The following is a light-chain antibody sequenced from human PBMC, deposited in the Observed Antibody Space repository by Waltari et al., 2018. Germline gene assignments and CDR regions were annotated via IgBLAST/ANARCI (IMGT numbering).Light chain of an antibody. CDR3: QQLNSYPLT. CDR1: QVISSY. CDR2: AAS. Sequence: IQLTQSPSSLSASVADRVTITCRASQVISSYLAWYQQQPGEAPKLLIYAASTLQSLVPSRFSGSGSGTDFTLTISSLQPEDFATYYCQQLNSYPLTFGGGTKVEIK. V-gene: IGKV1-9*01. J-gene: IGKJ4*01.